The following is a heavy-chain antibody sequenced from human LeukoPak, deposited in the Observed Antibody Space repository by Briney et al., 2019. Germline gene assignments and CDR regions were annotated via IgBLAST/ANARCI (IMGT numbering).Heavy chain of an antibody. V-gene: IGHV3-7*05. J-gene: IGHJ4*02. CDR3: ARQWELLF. CDR2: IKEHGSEK. D-gene: IGHD1-26*01. CDR1: GFDFNDYW. Sequence: PGGSLRLSCAASGFDFNDYWMSWVRQAPGKGLEWVANIKEHGSEKYYLESVKGRFTISRDNARNSLYLQMNSLRAEDTAVYYCARQWELLFWGQGTLVTVSS.